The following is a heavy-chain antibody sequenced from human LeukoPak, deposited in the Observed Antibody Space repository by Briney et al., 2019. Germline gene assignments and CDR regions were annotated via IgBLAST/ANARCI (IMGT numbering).Heavy chain of an antibody. V-gene: IGHV3-64*01. CDR1: GLTFSSYA. CDR3: ARDYCSGGSCYSFDG. D-gene: IGHD2-15*01. J-gene: IGHJ4*02. Sequence: GGSLRLSCAASGLTFSSYAMHWVRQAPGKGLEYVSAISSNGGSTYYANSVKGRFTISRDNSKNTLYLQMGSLRAEDMAVYYCARDYCSGGSCYSFDGWGQGTLVTVSS. CDR2: ISSNGGST.